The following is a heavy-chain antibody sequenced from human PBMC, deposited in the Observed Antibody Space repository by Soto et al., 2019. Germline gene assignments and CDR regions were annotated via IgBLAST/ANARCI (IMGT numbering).Heavy chain of an antibody. Sequence: ASVKFYCKASGYTFTGYYMHLVRQAPGQGLEWMGWINPNSGGTNYAQKFQGRVTMTRDTSISTAYMELSRLRSDDTAVYYCARDLDSSGWYAFDIWGQGTMVTVSS. D-gene: IGHD6-19*01. CDR3: ARDLDSSGWYAFDI. V-gene: IGHV1-2*02. CDR1: GYTFTGYY. J-gene: IGHJ3*02. CDR2: INPNSGGT.